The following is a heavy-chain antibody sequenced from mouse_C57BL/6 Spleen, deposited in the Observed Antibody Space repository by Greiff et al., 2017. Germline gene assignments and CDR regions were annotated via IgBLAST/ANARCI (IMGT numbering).Heavy chain of an antibody. CDR1: GFTFSSYA. J-gene: IGHJ4*01. Sequence: EVQLVESGEGLVKPGGSLKLSCAASGFTFSSYAMSWVRQTPEKRLEWVAYISSGGDYIYYADTVKGRFPISIDNASNTLYLQMSSLKSEDTAMYYCTRDSGAYYSNYDYAMDYWGQGTSVTVSS. D-gene: IGHD2-5*01. V-gene: IGHV5-9-1*02. CDR2: ISSGGDYI. CDR3: TRDSGAYYSNYDYAMDY.